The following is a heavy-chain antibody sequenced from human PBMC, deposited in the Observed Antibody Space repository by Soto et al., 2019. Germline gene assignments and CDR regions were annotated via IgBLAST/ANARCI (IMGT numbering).Heavy chain of an antibody. CDR1: GFTFDDYT. CDR3: AKDISDDGDPYYYYYGMDV. V-gene: IGHV3-43*01. Sequence: EVQLVESGGVVVQPGGSLRLSCAASGFTFDDYTMHWVRQAPGKGLEWVSLISWDGGSTYYADSVKGRFTISRDNSKNSLYLQMNSLITEDTALYYCAKDISDDGDPYYYYYGMDVWGQGTTVTVSS. D-gene: IGHD4-17*01. CDR2: ISWDGGST. J-gene: IGHJ6*02.